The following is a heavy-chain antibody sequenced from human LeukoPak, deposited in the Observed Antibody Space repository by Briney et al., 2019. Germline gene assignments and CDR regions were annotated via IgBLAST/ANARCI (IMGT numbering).Heavy chain of an antibody. Sequence: PGGSLRLSCAASGFTFDDYAMHWVRQAPGKVLELVSGISWNSGSIGYADSVKGRFTISRDNANNSLYLQMNSLRAEDTALYYCAKDRGSGWYGYFDYWGQGTLVTVSS. CDR3: AKDRGSGWYGYFDY. J-gene: IGHJ4*02. D-gene: IGHD6-19*01. V-gene: IGHV3-9*01. CDR1: GFTFDDYA. CDR2: ISWNSGSI.